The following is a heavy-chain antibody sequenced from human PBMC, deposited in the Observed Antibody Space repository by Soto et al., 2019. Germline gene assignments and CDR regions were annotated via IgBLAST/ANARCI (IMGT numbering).Heavy chain of an antibody. CDR3: ARELDPSYGGNSLSLDY. Sequence: QVQLVQSGAEVKKPGSSVKVSCKASGGSFSTYGINWVRLALGQGLEWMGGSIPKFGTTNYAQKFRGRVTITADESTNTAYMELNYLRSEDTAVYFCARELDPSYGGNSLSLDYWGQGTLVTVSS. CDR1: GGSFSTYG. J-gene: IGHJ4*02. CDR2: SIPKFGTT. V-gene: IGHV1-69*13. D-gene: IGHD4-17*01.